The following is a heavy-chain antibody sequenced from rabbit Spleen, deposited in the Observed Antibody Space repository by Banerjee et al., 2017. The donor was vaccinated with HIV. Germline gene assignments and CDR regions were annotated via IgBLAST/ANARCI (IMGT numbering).Heavy chain of an antibody. D-gene: IGHD1-1*01. CDR1: GFSFSSSYY. V-gene: IGHV1S45*01. Sequence: QEQLEESGGGLVKPGASLTLTCTASGFSFSSSYYMCWVRQAPGKGPEWIACIYNVDGSTYYASWAKGRFTISKTSSTTVTLQMTSLTAADTATYFCARDLVAVIGWNFNLWGPGTLVTVS. CDR2: IYNVDGST. CDR3: ARDLVAVIGWNFNL. J-gene: IGHJ4*01.